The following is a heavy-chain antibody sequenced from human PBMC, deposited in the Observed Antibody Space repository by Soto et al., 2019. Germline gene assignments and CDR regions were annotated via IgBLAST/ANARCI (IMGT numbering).Heavy chain of an antibody. CDR1: GYSFTSYW. Sequence: GESLKISCKGSGYSFTSYWIGWVRQMPGKGLEWMGIIYPGDSDTRYSPSFQGQVTISADKSISTAYLQWSSLKASDTAMYYCARTMGVVVPAAIGNWFDPWGQGTLVTVSS. D-gene: IGHD2-2*02. CDR3: ARTMGVVVPAAIGNWFDP. V-gene: IGHV5-51*01. J-gene: IGHJ5*02. CDR2: IYPGDSDT.